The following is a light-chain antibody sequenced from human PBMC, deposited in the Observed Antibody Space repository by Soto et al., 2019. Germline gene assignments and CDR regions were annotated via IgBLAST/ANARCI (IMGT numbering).Light chain of an antibody. CDR1: QGISSY. CDR2: VIS. CDR3: QQLISYPIT. V-gene: IGKV1-9*01. J-gene: IGKJ5*01. Sequence: DIQLTQSPSFLSASVGDRVTITCRAIQGISSYLAWYQQKPWKAPKLLIYVISTLQSGVPSRFSGSVSGTEFTLTINSLQPEDFATYYCQQLISYPITFGQGTRLEIK.